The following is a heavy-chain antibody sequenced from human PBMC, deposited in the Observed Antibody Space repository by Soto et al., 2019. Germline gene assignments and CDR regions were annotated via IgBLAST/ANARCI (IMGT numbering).Heavy chain of an antibody. Sequence: PGGSLRLSCAASGFTFSYYYMSWIRQAPGKGLEWVSYISSSSSYTNYADSVKGRFTISRDNAKNSLYLQMNSLRAEDTAVYYCATGQYYFDSSAYYYSWGQGTLVTVS. J-gene: IGHJ4*02. D-gene: IGHD3-22*01. CDR2: ISSSSSYT. CDR3: ATGQYYFDSSAYYYS. CDR1: GFTFSYYY. V-gene: IGHV3-11*03.